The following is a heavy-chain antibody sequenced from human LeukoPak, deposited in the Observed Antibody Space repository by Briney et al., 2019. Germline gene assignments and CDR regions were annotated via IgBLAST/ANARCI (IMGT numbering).Heavy chain of an antibody. Sequence: PGGSLRLSCAASGFTFSSCTMNWVRKAPGKGLEWISYISSSSSIMYYADSVKGRFSISRDNAKNSLYLQMNSLRDEDTAVYYCARDKSGSDSARGAVIDICGQGAIVTVSS. V-gene: IGHV3-48*02. J-gene: IGHJ3*02. CDR3: ARDKSGSDSARGAVIDI. CDR1: GFTFSSCT. CDR2: ISSSSSIM. D-gene: IGHD1-26*01.